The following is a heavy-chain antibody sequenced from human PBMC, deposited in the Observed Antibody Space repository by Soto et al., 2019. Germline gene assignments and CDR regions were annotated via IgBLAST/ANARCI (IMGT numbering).Heavy chain of an antibody. CDR2: INPNSGGT. V-gene: IGHV1-2*02. Sequence: ASVKVSCKASGYTFTGYYMHWVRQAPGQGLEWMGWINPNSGGTNYAQKFQGRVTMTRDTSISTAYMELSRLRSDGTAVYYCARVAITIFGVVTDFDYWGQGTLVTVSS. D-gene: IGHD3-3*01. CDR3: ARVAITIFGVVTDFDY. J-gene: IGHJ4*02. CDR1: GYTFTGYY.